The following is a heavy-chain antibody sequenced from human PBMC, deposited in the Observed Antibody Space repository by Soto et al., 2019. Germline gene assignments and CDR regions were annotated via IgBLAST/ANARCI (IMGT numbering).Heavy chain of an antibody. V-gene: IGHV3-23*01. CDR2: ISGSGGST. Sequence: GSLRLSWAAAGFKSSSHAGSRIRQAPGKGLEWVSAISGSGGSTYYADSVKGRFTISRDNSKNTLYLQMNSLRAEDTAVYYCAEAIVVVPAALYSSGAVGGDAFDIWGHGTMVPVSS. D-gene: IGHD2-2*01. J-gene: IGHJ3*02. CDR3: AEAIVVVPAALYSSGAVGGDAFDI. CDR1: GFKSSSHA.